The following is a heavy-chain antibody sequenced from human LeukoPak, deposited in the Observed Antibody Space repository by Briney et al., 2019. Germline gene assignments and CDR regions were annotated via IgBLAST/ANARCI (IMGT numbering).Heavy chain of an antibody. CDR1: GFSFSGHW. D-gene: IGHD6-13*01. Sequence: GGSLRLSCIASGFSFSGHWMHWARQLPGKGLVWVSRISPTGSTTSYADSVKGRFTVSRDNAKNTLYLQVNNLRAEDTAVYYCARGHNSNWCGLDFWGQGTLLTVSS. CDR3: ARGHNSNWCGLDF. V-gene: IGHV3-74*01. J-gene: IGHJ4*02. CDR2: ISPTGSTT.